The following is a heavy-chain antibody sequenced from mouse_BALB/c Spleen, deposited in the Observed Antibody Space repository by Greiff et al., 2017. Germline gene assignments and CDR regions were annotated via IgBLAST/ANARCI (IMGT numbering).Heavy chain of an antibody. CDR1: GFTFTDYY. J-gene: IGHJ2*01. CDR2: IRNKANGYTT. V-gene: IGHV7-3*02. D-gene: IGHD2-14*01. Sequence: EVKLVESGGGLVQPGGSLRLSCATSGFTFTDYYMSWVRQPPGKALEWLGFIRNKANGYTTEYSASVKGRFTISRDNSQSILYLQMNTLRAEDSATYYCARTYYRYDWDYWGQGTTLTVSS. CDR3: ARTYYRYDWDY.